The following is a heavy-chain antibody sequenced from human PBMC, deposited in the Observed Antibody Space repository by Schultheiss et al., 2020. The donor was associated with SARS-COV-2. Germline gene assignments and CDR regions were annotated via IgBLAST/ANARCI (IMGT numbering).Heavy chain of an antibody. D-gene: IGHD3-16*01. J-gene: IGHJ4*02. CDR3: ARGSLIACFDY. CDR1: GYSFTSYW. CDR2: IYPGDSDT. V-gene: IGHV5-51*01. Sequence: GGSLRLSCKGSGYSFTSYWIGWVRQMPGKGLEWMGIIYPGDSDTRYSPSFQGQVTISADKSISTAYLQWGSLKASDTAMYYCARGSLIACFDYWGQGTLVTVSS.